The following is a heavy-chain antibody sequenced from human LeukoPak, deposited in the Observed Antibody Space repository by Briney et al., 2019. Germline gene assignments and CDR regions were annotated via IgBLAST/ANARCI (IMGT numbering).Heavy chain of an antibody. Sequence: GASVMVSCKASGYTFTSYGISWVRQAPGQGLEWMGWISAYNGNTNYAQKLQGRVTMTTDTSTSTAYMELRSLRSDDTAVYYCARDDGALHHYDSNPLDYWGQGTLVTVSS. J-gene: IGHJ4*02. V-gene: IGHV1-18*01. CDR1: GYTFTSYG. D-gene: IGHD3-22*01. CDR2: ISAYNGNT. CDR3: ARDDGALHHYDSNPLDY.